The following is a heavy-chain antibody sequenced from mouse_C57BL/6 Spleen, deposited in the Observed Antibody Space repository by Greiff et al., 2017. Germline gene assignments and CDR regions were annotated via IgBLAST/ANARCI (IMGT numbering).Heavy chain of an antibody. V-gene: IGHV14-4*01. CDR1: GFNIKDDY. J-gene: IGHJ2*01. CDR2: IDPENGDT. Sequence: VQLQQSGAELVRPGASVKLSCTASGFNIKDDYMHWVKQRPEQGLEWIGWIDPENGDTEYASKFQGKATITADTSSNTAYLQLSSLTSEDTAVYYCTIYYGSSSVYYWGQGTTLTVSS. D-gene: IGHD1-1*01. CDR3: TIYYGSSSVYY.